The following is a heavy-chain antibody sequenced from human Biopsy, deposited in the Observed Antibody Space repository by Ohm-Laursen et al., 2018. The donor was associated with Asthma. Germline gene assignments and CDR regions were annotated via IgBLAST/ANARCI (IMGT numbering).Heavy chain of an antibody. CDR2: IYHRGNT. V-gene: IGHV4-31*03. Sequence: TLSLTCYVSGYSISNGGYYWTWVRQRPGKGLEWIGNIYHRGNTKYNPSLKSRLSFSVDTSKNQFSLKLSSVTAADTAIYFCARDYYDFWNRSVYTYFGMDVWGRGTTVVVSS. CDR1: GYSISNGGYY. D-gene: IGHD3-3*01. CDR3: ARDYYDFWNRSVYTYFGMDV. J-gene: IGHJ6*02.